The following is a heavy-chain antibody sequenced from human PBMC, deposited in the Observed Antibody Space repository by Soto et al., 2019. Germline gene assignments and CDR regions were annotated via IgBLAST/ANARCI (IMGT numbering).Heavy chain of an antibody. Sequence: SETLSLTCAVYVGSISIGGYSWSWIRQPPGKGLEWIGYIYHSGGTYYNPSLKSRVTISVDRSKNQFSLKLSSVTAADTAVYYCARCITMVRGVQNWFDPWGQGTMVTVSS. CDR2: IYHSGGT. J-gene: IGHJ5*02. V-gene: IGHV4-30-2*01. CDR1: VGSISIGGYS. CDR3: ARCITMVRGVQNWFDP. D-gene: IGHD3-10*01.